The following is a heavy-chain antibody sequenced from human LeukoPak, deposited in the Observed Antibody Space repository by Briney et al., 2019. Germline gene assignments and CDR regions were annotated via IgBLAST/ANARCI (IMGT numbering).Heavy chain of an antibody. CDR2: INPNSGGT. D-gene: IGHD3-10*01. J-gene: IGHJ5*02. CDR3: ARDGMVRGVIINWFDP. CDR1: GDTFTSYY. Sequence: ASVKVSCKASGDTFTSYYMHWVRQAPGQGLEWMGWINPNSGGTNYAQKFQGRVTMTRDTSISTAYMELSRLRSDDTAVYYCARDGMVRGVIINWFDPWGQGTLVTVSS. V-gene: IGHV1-2*02.